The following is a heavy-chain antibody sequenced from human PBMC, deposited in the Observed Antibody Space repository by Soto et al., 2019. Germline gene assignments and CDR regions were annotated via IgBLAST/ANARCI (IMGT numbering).Heavy chain of an antibody. D-gene: IGHD6-13*01. CDR3: ARAPVAAADSYGMDV. Sequence: SETLSLTCTVSGGSIISYYWSCILQPPGKGLEWIGYIYYSGSTNYNPSLKSRVTISVDTSKNQFSLKLSSVTAADTAVYYCARAPVAAADSYGMDVWGQGTTVTVSS. J-gene: IGHJ6*02. CDR1: GGSIISYY. CDR2: IYYSGST. V-gene: IGHV4-59*01.